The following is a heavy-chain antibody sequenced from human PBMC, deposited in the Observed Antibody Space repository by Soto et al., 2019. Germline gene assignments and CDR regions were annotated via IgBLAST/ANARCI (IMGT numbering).Heavy chain of an antibody. CDR1: GGSISSYY. Sequence: PSETLSLTCTVSGGSISSYYWSWIRTPPGKGLEWIGYIYYSGRTNYNPSLKSRLTISVDTSKNQFSLKLSSVTAADTAVYYCARHGHPGYSSDPYYFDSWGQGTLVTVSS. D-gene: IGHD6-25*01. CDR2: IYYSGRT. CDR3: ARHGHPGYSSDPYYFDS. J-gene: IGHJ4*02. V-gene: IGHV4-59*08.